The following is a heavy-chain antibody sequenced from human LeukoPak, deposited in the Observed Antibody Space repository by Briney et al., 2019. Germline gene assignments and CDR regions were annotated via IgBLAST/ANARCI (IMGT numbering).Heavy chain of an antibody. D-gene: IGHD1-26*01. Sequence: ASVKVSCKASVYTFTNYDINWVRQAPGHRLEWMWWISAYNGNTKYAQKFQGRVIMTTDTSKSTAYMELRSLRCDDTAVYYCARFTPRLAREKFDYWGLGTLVTVSS. CDR1: VYTFTNYD. J-gene: IGHJ4*02. CDR2: ISAYNGNT. V-gene: IGHV1-18*01. CDR3: ARFTPRLAREKFDY.